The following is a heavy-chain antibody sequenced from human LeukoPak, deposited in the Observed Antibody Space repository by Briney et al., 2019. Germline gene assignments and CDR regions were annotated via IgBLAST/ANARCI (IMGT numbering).Heavy chain of an antibody. D-gene: IGHD3-3*01. Sequence: SETLSLTCGVSGGSVINTNWWTWVRQPPGKGLEWIGEVHLDGRTNYNPSLESRLTMSVDVSENQVSLKLTSVTAADTAAYYCAREGGFYRPLDYSGQGTLVTVSS. V-gene: IGHV4-4*02. CDR1: GGSVINTNW. J-gene: IGHJ4*02. CDR2: VHLDGRT. CDR3: AREGGFYRPLDY.